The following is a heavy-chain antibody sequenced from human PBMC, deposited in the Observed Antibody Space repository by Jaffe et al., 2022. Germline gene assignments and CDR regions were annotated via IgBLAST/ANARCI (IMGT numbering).Heavy chain of an antibody. J-gene: IGHJ4*02. V-gene: IGHV3-9*01. CDR3: AKDSTYYGDECYFDY. Sequence: EVQLVESGGGLVQPGRSLRLSCAASGFTFDDYAMHWVRQAPGKGLEWVSGISWNSGSIGYADSVKGRFTISRDNAKNSLYLQMNSLRAEDTALYYCAKDSTYYGDECYFDYWGQGTLVTVSS. CDR1: GFTFDDYA. CDR2: ISWNSGSI. D-gene: IGHD4-17*01.